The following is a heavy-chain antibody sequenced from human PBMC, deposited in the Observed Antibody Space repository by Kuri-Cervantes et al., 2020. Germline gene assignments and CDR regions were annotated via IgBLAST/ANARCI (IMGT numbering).Heavy chain of an antibody. Sequence: GGSLRLSCAASGFTFSSYWMSWVRQAPGKGLEWVANIKQDGSEKYYVDPVKGRFTISRDNAKNSLYLQMNSLRAEDTAVYYCARDPYSSGWYPYYYYGMDVWGQGTMVTVSS. V-gene: IGHV3-7*01. CDR2: IKQDGSEK. CDR3: ARDPYSSGWYPYYYYGMDV. D-gene: IGHD6-19*01. J-gene: IGHJ6*02. CDR1: GFTFSSYW.